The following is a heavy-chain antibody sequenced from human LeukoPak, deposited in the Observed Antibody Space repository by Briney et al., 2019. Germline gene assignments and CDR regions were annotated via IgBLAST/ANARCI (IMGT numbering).Heavy chain of an antibody. V-gene: IGHV4-59*01. J-gene: IGHJ6*03. CDR1: GGSISSYY. Sequence: PSETLSLTCTVSGGSISSYYWSWIRQPPGKGLEYIGYIYYSGSTNYNPPLKSRVTISVDTSKNQFSLKLSSVTAADTAVYYCARTEESGYSYGYFGYYYYMDVWGKGTTVTVSS. D-gene: IGHD5-18*01. CDR2: IYYSGST. CDR3: ARTEESGYSYGYFGYYYYMDV.